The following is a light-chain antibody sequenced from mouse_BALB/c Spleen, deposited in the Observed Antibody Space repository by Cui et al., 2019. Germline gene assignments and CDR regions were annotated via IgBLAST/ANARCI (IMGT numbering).Light chain of an antibody. Sequence: QLVLTQSPAIMSASPGEKVTMTCSASSSVSYMHWYQQKSGTSPKRWIYDTSKLASGVPARFSGSGSGTSYSLTISSMEAEDAATYYCQQWSSNPRTFGGGTKLEIK. CDR3: QQWSSNPRT. CDR2: DTS. CDR1: SSVSY. V-gene: IGKV4-59*01. J-gene: IGKJ1*01.